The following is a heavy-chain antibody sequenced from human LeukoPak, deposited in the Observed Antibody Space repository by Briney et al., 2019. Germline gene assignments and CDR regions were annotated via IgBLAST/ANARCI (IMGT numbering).Heavy chain of an antibody. J-gene: IGHJ1*01. CDR3: ARDDSGSYYSQH. Sequence: GGSLRLPCAASGFTFSSYSMNWVRQAPGKGLEWVSSISSSSSYIYYADSVKGRFTISRDNAKNSLYLQMNSLRAEDTAVYYCARDDSGSYYSQHWGQGTLVTVSS. CDR2: ISSSSSYI. D-gene: IGHD1-26*01. V-gene: IGHV3-21*01. CDR1: GFTFSSYS.